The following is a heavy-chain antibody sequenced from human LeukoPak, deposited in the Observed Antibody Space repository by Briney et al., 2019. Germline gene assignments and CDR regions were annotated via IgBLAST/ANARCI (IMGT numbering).Heavy chain of an antibody. Sequence: PGGSLRLSCSASAFTFDDYTMQWVPRAPGQGLEWGLAISGSGGSTYYADSMKGRFTISRDNSKNTLYLQMNSLRAEDTAVYYCAKLGDCSSTSCWRYFDYWGQGTLVTVSS. V-gene: IGHV3-23*01. J-gene: IGHJ4*02. CDR1: AFTFDDYT. CDR3: AKLGDCSSTSCWRYFDY. D-gene: IGHD2-2*01. CDR2: ISGSGGST.